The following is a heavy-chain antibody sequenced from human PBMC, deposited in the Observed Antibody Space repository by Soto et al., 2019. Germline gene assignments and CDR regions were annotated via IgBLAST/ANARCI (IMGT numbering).Heavy chain of an antibody. CDR2: INHSGNN. Sequence: PSETLSLTCVVSGGSFSTYYYNWIRQSPGKGLEWIGEINHSGNNNYSPSLKSRVTMSLDTSKNQFSLQLDSVTPEDTAVYFCARGVGYTSGFYVVYRYYFDSWGQGTLVTVSS. D-gene: IGHD6-19*01. CDR1: GGSFSTYY. CDR3: ARGVGYTSGFYVVYRYYFDS. J-gene: IGHJ4*02. V-gene: IGHV4-34*01.